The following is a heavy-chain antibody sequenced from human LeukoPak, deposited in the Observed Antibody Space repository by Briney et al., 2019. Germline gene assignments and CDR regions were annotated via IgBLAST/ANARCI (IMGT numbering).Heavy chain of an antibody. V-gene: IGHV1-18*01. J-gene: IGHJ4*02. CDR1: GYTFTSYG. Sequence: GASVKVSCKASGYTFTSYGISWVRQAPGQGLEWMGWISAYNGNTNYAQKLQGRVTMTRNTSISTAYMELSSLRSEDTAVYYCARGRLPGIAVAQDYWGQGTLVTVSS. CDR3: ARGRLPGIAVAQDY. D-gene: IGHD6-19*01. CDR2: ISAYNGNT.